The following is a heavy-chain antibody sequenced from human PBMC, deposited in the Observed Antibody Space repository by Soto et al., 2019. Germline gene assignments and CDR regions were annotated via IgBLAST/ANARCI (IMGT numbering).Heavy chain of an antibody. Sequence: QVELVQSGGEVKKPGASVKVSCKASGYTFTSYGISWVRQAPGQRLEWVGWINPYNANTNYAQEFQGRVTITTDTSTSTVYMELRSLRSDDTAFYYCARTPTYSRLGDYWGQGTLVTVAS. V-gene: IGHV1-18*04. D-gene: IGHD6-13*01. CDR3: ARTPTYSRLGDY. CDR1: GYTFTSYG. J-gene: IGHJ4*02. CDR2: INPYNANT.